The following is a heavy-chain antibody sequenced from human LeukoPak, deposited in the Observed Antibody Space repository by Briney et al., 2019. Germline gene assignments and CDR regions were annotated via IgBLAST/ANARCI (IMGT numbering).Heavy chain of an antibody. D-gene: IGHD3-22*01. J-gene: IGHJ4*02. CDR1: GFPFSTYA. CDR3: AKAMSTDHYDSKGFYRVDFDS. CDR2: LSNSGGSGGTT. V-gene: IGHV3-23*01. Sequence: GGSLRLSCAASGFPFSTYAMSWVRQAPGKGLEWVSALSNSGGSGGTTYFADFVKGRFSISRDNSKSTLYLQLSSLTAEDTAVYYCAKAMSTDHYDSKGFYRVDFDSWGQGTLVTVSS.